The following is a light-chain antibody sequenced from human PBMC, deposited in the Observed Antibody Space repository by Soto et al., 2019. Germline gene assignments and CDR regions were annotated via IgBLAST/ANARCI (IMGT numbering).Light chain of an antibody. CDR2: HAS. CDR3: QQYGDSLLI. J-gene: IGKJ4*01. CDR1: QSISSSY. Sequence: ENVLTQSPGTLSLSPGERATLSCRASQSISSSYLAWYQQKPGQTPRLLIYHASNRATGIPDRFSGSGAGTDFTFTIRRLEPEDFAVYYCQQYGDSLLIFVGGTKVEIK. V-gene: IGKV3-20*01.